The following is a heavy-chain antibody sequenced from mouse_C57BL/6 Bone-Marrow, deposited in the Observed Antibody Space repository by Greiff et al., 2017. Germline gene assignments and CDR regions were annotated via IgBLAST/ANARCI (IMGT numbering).Heavy chain of an antibody. J-gene: IGHJ3*01. CDR2: IYPRSGNT. CDR1: GYTFTSYG. CDR3: ARGRFYGSSYGFAY. V-gene: IGHV1-81*01. Sequence: QVQLKQSGAELARPGASVKLSCKASGYTFTSYGISWVKQRTGQGLEWIGEIYPRSGNTYYNEKFKGKATLTADKSSSTAYMELRSLTSEDSAVYFCARGRFYGSSYGFAYWGQGTLVTVSA. D-gene: IGHD1-1*01.